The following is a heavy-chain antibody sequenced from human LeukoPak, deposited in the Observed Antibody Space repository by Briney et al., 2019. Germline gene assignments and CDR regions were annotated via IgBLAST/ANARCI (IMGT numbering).Heavy chain of an antibody. CDR3: ARTRGWFDP. V-gene: IGHV3-30*02. CDR1: GFIFSNYG. J-gene: IGHJ5*02. CDR2: IRYDGSNK. Sequence: PGGSLRLSCAASGFIFSNYGMHWVRQTPGKGLEWVAFIRYDGSNKYYADSVKGRFTISRDNSKNTLYVQMNSLRAEDTAVYYCARTRGWFDPWGQGTLVTVSS. D-gene: IGHD3-10*01.